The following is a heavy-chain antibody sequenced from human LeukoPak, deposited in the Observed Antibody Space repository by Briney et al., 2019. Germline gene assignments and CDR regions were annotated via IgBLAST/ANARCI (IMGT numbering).Heavy chain of an antibody. J-gene: IGHJ4*02. V-gene: IGHV3-30*18. D-gene: IGHD6-19*01. Sequence: HPGGSLRLSCAASGFTFSTYGIHWVRQAPGKGLEWLTVISYDGSDKYYADSVKGRFTISRDNSKNTLYLQMNSLRVDDTAVNYCAKDGLRTVAIDYWGQGTLVTVSS. CDR2: ISYDGSDK. CDR3: AKDGLRTVAIDY. CDR1: GFTFSTYG.